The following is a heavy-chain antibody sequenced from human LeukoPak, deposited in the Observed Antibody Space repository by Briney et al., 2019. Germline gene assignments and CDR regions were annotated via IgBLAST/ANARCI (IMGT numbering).Heavy chain of an antibody. Sequence: KNGESLKISCKGSGYTFHSYWIAWVRQMPGKGLEWMGIIYPGDSDTRYSPSFQGQVTISADKSISTAYLQWSSLKASDTAMYYCARRVKAGGAYYDILTGPFDYWGQGTLVTVSS. V-gene: IGHV5-51*01. J-gene: IGHJ4*02. D-gene: IGHD3-9*01. CDR3: ARRVKAGGAYYDILTGPFDY. CDR2: IYPGDSDT. CDR1: GYTFHSYW.